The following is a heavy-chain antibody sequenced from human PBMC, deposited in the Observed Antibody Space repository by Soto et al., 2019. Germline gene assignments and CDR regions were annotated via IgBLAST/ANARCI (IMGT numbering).Heavy chain of an antibody. J-gene: IGHJ3*02. Sequence: ASVKVSCKASGYTFTSYDINWVRQATGQGLEWMGWMNPNSGNTGYAQKFQGRVTMTRNTSISTAYMELSSLRSEDTAVYYCARLSSVLRYFDWLSSPRDALDIWGQGTMVTVSS. CDR1: GYTFTSYD. D-gene: IGHD3-9*01. CDR2: MNPNSGNT. V-gene: IGHV1-8*01. CDR3: ARLSSVLRYFDWLSSPRDALDI.